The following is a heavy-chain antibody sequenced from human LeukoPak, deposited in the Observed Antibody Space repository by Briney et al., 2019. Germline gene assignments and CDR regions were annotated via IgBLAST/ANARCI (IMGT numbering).Heavy chain of an antibody. V-gene: IGHV3-7*01. D-gene: IGHD3-10*01. J-gene: IGHJ3*02. CDR3: ARDPYYYDSGSFAAFDI. CDR1: GFTFSDYY. CDR2: IKEDGSKT. Sequence: QSGGSLRLSCAASGFTFSDYYMSWIRQAPGKGLEWVANIKEDGSKTFYVDPVKGRFTISRDNAKNSLYLQMNSLRAEDTAVYYCARDPYYYDSGSFAAFDIWGQGTMVTVSS.